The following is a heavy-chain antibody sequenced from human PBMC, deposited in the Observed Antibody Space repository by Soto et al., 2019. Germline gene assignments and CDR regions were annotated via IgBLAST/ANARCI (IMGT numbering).Heavy chain of an antibody. V-gene: IGHV4-31*03. CDR1: GGSISSAGYW. CDR3: VRHFARYSDYERFWSFAL. CDR2: IYYSGDT. Sequence: SETLSLTCTVSGGSISSAGYWWSWIRQHPGKGLEWIGYIYYSGDTDYNPSLKSRVTLSVDTSKNQFSLKLSSVTAADTAVYYCVRHFARYSDYERFWSFALWGRGTLVTVSS. J-gene: IGHJ2*01. D-gene: IGHD5-12*01.